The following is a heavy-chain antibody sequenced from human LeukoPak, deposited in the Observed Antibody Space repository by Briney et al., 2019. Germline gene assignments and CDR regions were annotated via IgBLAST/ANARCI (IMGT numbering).Heavy chain of an antibody. CDR3: ARRGDGYNLNYFS. D-gene: IGHD5-24*01. Sequence: SSETLSLTCTVSGGSISSSSYYWGWIRQPPGKGLEWIGSIYYSGSTYYNPSLKSRVTISVDTSKNQFSLKLSSVTAAGTAVYYCARRGDGYNLNYFSWGQGTLVTVSS. CDR2: IYYSGST. CDR1: GGSISSSSYY. J-gene: IGHJ4*02. V-gene: IGHV4-39*01.